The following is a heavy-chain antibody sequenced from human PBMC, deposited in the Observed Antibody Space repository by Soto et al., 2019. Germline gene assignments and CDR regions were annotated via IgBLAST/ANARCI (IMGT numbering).Heavy chain of an antibody. Sequence: ASVRVSCKASGYTFTGYYMHWVRQAPGQGLEWMGWINPNSGGTNYAQKFQGWVTMTRDTSISTAYMELSRLRSDDTAVYYCARAHDILTGYYDYYYYYGMDVWGQGTTVTVSS. CDR2: INPNSGGT. CDR3: ARAHDILTGYYDYYYYYGMDV. J-gene: IGHJ6*02. D-gene: IGHD3-9*01. V-gene: IGHV1-2*04. CDR1: GYTFTGYY.